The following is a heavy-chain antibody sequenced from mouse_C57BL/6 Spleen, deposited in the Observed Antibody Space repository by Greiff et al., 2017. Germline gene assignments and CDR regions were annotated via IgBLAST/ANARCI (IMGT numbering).Heavy chain of an antibody. V-gene: IGHV5-16*01. D-gene: IGHD2-13*01. CDR2: INYDGSST. J-gene: IGHJ1*03. CDR3: ARDDSHWYCDV. Sequence: EVMLVESEGGLVQPGSSMKLSCTASGFTFSDYYMAWVRQVPEKGLEWVANINYDGSSTYYLDSLKSRFIISRDNAKNILYLQMSSLKAEDTATYYCARDDSHWYCDVWGTGTTVTVSS. CDR1: GFTFSDYY.